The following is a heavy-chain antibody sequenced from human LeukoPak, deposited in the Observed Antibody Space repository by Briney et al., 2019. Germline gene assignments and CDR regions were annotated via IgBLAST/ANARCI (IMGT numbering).Heavy chain of an antibody. CDR1: GFTVNNAW. D-gene: IGHD6-19*01. J-gene: IGHJ6*03. CDR2: IKSKTDGGTT. CDR3: AKGAADSSGWYLGGVYYYYYYMDV. V-gene: IGHV3-15*01. Sequence: GGSLRLSCAASGFTVNNAWMSWVRQAPGKGLEWVGRIKSKTDGGTTDYAALVKGRFTISRDDSKNMLYLQMNSLRAEDTAVYYCAKGAADSSGWYLGGVYYYYYYMDVWGKGTTVTVSS.